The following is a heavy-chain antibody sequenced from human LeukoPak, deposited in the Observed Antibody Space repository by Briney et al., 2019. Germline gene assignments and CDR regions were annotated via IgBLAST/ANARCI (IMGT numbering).Heavy chain of an antibody. CDR3: ARVDYGDYSRHFDY. CDR1: GESFSGYY. J-gene: IGHJ4*02. Sequence: SETLSLTCAVYGESFSGYYWAWIRQPPGKGLEWIGEINHTGRTNYKPSLKSRVTISVDSSKNQFSLKLSSVTAADTAVYYCARVDYGDYSRHFDYWGQGTLVTVPS. V-gene: IGHV4-34*01. CDR2: INHTGRT. D-gene: IGHD4-17*01.